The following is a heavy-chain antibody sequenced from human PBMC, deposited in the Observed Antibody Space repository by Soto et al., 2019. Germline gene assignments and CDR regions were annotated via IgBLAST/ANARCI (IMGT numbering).Heavy chain of an antibody. Sequence: GASVKVSCKASGYTFTSYGISWVRQAPGQGLERMGWISAYNGNTNYAQKLQGRVTMTTDTSTSTAYMELRSLRSDDTAVYYCARDRRVYNWNDRDAFDIWGQGTMVTVSS. CDR1: GYTFTSYG. J-gene: IGHJ3*02. D-gene: IGHD1-1*01. V-gene: IGHV1-18*01. CDR3: ARDRRVYNWNDRDAFDI. CDR2: ISAYNGNT.